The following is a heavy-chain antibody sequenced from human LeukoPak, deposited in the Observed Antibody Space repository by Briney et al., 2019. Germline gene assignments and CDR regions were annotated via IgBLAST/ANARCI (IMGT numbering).Heavy chain of an antibody. V-gene: IGHV4-59*01. Sequence: SETLSLTCTVSGGSISSYYWSWIRQPPGKGLEWIGSLYLSGISNSNPSLKSRVTISVDTSKNQFSLKLNSVTAADTAVYYCARAGSGYSLDCWGQGTLVTVSS. CDR3: ARAGSGYSLDC. J-gene: IGHJ4*02. CDR2: LYLSGIS. CDR1: GGSISSYY. D-gene: IGHD3-22*01.